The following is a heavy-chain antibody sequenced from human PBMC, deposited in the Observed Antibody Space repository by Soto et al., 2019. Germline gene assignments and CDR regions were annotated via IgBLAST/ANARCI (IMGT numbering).Heavy chain of an antibody. CDR2: IFYSGST. J-gene: IGHJ4*02. V-gene: IGHV4-59*01. Sequence: PSKTLSLTCTVSGGSIRSYYWTWIRQPPGKGLEWLGYIFYSGSTFYNPSLKSRVTISIHTSKSQFSLQLTSVTAADTAVYYCARGAADTAMVDSWGQGTLVTVPQ. D-gene: IGHD5-18*01. CDR3: ARGAADTAMVDS. CDR1: GGSIRSYY.